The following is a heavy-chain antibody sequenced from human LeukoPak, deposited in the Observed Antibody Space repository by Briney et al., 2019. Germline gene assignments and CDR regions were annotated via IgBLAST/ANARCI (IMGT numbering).Heavy chain of an antibody. D-gene: IGHD6-13*01. CDR3: AKFSGIAAAENLPSH. CDR1: GFTFSNYA. CDR2: ISYDESNK. V-gene: IGHV3-30*04. J-gene: IGHJ4*02. Sequence: GGSLRLSCAASGFTFSNYAMHGVRQAPGKGLEGVAVISYDESNKYYAHPVKGRFTISRDNSKNTLYLQMNSLRAEDTAVYYCAKFSGIAAAENLPSHWGQGTLVTVSS.